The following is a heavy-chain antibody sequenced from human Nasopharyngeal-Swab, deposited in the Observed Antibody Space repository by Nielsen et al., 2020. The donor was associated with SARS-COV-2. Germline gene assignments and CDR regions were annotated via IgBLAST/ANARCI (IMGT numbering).Heavy chain of an antibody. J-gene: IGHJ4*02. D-gene: IGHD3-9*01. Sequence: GESLKISWAASGFTFSSYAMSWVRQAPGKGLEWVSAISGSGGSTYYADSVKGRFTISRDNSKNTLYLQMNSLRAEDTAVYYCAKSYPAPTIGGQGTLVTVSS. CDR3: AKSYPAPTI. V-gene: IGHV3-23*01. CDR1: GFTFSSYA. CDR2: ISGSGGST.